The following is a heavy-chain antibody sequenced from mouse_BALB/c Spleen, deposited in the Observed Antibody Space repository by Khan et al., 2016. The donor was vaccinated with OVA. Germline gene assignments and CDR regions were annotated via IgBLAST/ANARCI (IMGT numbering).Heavy chain of an antibody. Sequence: LVESGPELKKPGETIKISCKASGYTFTNYGINWVKQAPGKGLKWMGWINTNTGEPTYAVEFKGRFAFSLETSASTAYLQLNNLKNEDTATYFCARGNYYGSNSWFAYWGQGTLVTVSA. D-gene: IGHD1-1*01. CDR2: INTNTGEP. J-gene: IGHJ3*01. CDR1: GYTFTNYG. CDR3: ARGNYYGSNSWFAY. V-gene: IGHV9-3*02.